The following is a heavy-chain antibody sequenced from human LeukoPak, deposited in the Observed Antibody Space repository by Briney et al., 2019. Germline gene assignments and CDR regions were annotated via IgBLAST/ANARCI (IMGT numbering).Heavy chain of an antibody. CDR2: ISGSGGRP. Sequence: PGGSLRLSCAVSGITLSHYGMSWVRQAPGKGLEWVAGISGSGGRPNYADSVKGRFTISRDNAKNTLYLQMNSLRAEDTAVYFCAKRGVVIRVILVGFHKEAYYFDSWGQGALVTVSS. D-gene: IGHD3-22*01. CDR1: GITLSHYG. CDR3: AKRGVVIRVILVGFHKEAYYFDS. J-gene: IGHJ4*02. V-gene: IGHV3-23*01.